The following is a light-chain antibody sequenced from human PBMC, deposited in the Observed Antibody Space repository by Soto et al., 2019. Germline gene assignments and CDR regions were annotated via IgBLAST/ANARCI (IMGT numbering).Light chain of an antibody. CDR1: SSDVGGYNY. CDR3: SSYTSSFSLGV. V-gene: IGLV2-14*01. Sequence: QSVLTQPASVSGSPGQSITISCTGTSSDVGGYNYVSWYQQHPGKAPKLMIYDVSNRPSGVSNRFSGSKSGNTASLTISGLQAEDEADYYCSSYTSSFSLGVFGTGTNVTVL. J-gene: IGLJ1*01. CDR2: DVS.